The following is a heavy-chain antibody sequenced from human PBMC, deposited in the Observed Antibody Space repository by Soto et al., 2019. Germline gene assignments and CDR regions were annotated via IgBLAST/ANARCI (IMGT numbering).Heavy chain of an antibody. CDR2: MNPNSGNT. CDR3: ASTVYGFYYYYGMDV. D-gene: IGHD2-8*01. J-gene: IGHJ6*02. Sequence: QVQLVQSGAEVKKPGASVKVSCKASGYTFTSYDINGVRQATGQGLEWMGWMNPNSGNTGYAQKFQGRVTMTRNTSISTAYMELSSLRSEDTAVYYCASTVYGFYYYYGMDVWGQGTTVTVSS. CDR1: GYTFTSYD. V-gene: IGHV1-8*01.